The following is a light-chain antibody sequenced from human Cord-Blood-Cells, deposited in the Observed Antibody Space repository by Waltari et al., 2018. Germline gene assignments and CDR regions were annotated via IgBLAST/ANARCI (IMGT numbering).Light chain of an antibody. V-gene: IGKV3-15*01. CDR2: GAS. Sequence: EIVMTQSPATLSVSPGERATLSCRASQSVSSNLAWYQQKPGQAPRLLISGASTRATGIPARFSGSGSGTEFTLTISSLQSEDFAVYYCQQYNNWPPTFDQGTKVEIK. J-gene: IGKJ1*01. CDR3: QQYNNWPPT. CDR1: QSVSSN.